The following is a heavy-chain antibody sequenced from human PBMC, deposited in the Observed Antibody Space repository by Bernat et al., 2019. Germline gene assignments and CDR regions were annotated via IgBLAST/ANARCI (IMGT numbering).Heavy chain of an antibody. CDR2: IWDDGSKK. Sequence: QVQLVESGGGVVQPGRSLRLSCAASGFTFTSYGFHWVRQAPGKGLEWVALIWDDGSKKNYADYVKGRFTISRDSSKNTLYLQMNSLRAEDTAVYHCARDLGNFDSGGSYFDYWGQGTLVTVSS. V-gene: IGHV3-33*01. CDR3: ARDLGNFDSGGSYFDY. CDR1: GFTFTSYG. D-gene: IGHD2-15*01. J-gene: IGHJ4*02.